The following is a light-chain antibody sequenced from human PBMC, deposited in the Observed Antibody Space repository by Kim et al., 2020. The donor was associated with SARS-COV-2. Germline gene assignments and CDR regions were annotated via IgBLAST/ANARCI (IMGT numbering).Light chain of an antibody. CDR3: QVWHSGSNHWV. J-gene: IGLJ3*02. CDR2: YDV. V-gene: IGLV3-21*04. CDR1: NIGSKA. Sequence: AAGATARITCEEDNIGSKAVHWYQQRPGQAPVLVIYYDVDRPSGIPERFSGSNSGTAATLTITRVEPGDEADYYCQVWHSGSNHWVFGGGTQLTVL.